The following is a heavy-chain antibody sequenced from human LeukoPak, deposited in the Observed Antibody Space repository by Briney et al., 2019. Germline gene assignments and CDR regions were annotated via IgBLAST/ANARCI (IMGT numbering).Heavy chain of an antibody. CDR3: TSRYFDWFRYMDV. J-gene: IGHJ6*03. CDR2: IRSKANSYAT. D-gene: IGHD3-9*01. Sequence: QAGGSLRLSCAASGFTFSCSAMHRVRQASGQGLEWVGRIRSKANSYATAYAASVKGRFTISRDDSKNTAYLQMNSLKTEDTAVYYCTSRYFDWFRYMDVWGKGTTVTVSS. V-gene: IGHV3-73*01. CDR1: GFTFSCSA.